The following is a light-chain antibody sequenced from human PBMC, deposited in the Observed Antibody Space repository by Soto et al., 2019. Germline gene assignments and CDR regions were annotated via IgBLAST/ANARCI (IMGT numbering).Light chain of an antibody. CDR1: SGHSSYA. CDR3: QTWGTGPWV. Sequence: QLVLTQSPSASASLGASVKLTCTLSSGHSSYAIAWHQQKPEKGPWYLMKLNSDGSHSKGDGIPDRFSGSSSGAERYLTISSLQSEDEADYYCQTWGTGPWVFGGGTKLTVL. V-gene: IGLV4-69*01. J-gene: IGLJ3*02. CDR2: LNSDGSH.